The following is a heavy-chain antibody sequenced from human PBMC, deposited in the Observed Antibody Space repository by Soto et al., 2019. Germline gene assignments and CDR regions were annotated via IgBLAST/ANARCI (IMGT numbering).Heavy chain of an antibody. CDR1: GFTFSSYG. CDR3: VSDRGYRHASVPYS. V-gene: IGHV3-30*03. J-gene: IGHJ4*02. D-gene: IGHD5-18*01. Sequence: QAQLVESGGGVVQPGRSLRLSCAASGFTFSSYGMHWVRQAPGTGLEWVAVISYDGGLQHYADSVKGRFTISGDNSKNLVLLQMTRLRADHTAGYYCVSDRGYRHASVPYSLGQGTLVSVSS. CDR2: ISYDGGLQ.